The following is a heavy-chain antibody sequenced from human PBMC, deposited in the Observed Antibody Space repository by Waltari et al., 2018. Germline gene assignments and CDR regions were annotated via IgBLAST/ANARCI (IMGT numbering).Heavy chain of an antibody. V-gene: IGHV1-2*02. CDR2: INPNSGGT. J-gene: IGHJ5*02. CDR1: GYTFTGYY. D-gene: IGHD6-19*01. CDR3: AREPGYSSGWVRGWFDP. Sequence: QVQLVQSGAEVKKPGASVKVSCKASGYTFTGYYMHWVRRAPGQGLEWMGWINPNSGGTNYAQKFQGRVTMTRDTSISTAYMELSRLRSDDTAVYYCAREPGYSSGWVRGWFDPWGQGTLVTVSS.